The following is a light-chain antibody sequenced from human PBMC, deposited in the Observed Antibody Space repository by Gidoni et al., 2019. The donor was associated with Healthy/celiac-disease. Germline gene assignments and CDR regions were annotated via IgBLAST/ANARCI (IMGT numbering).Light chain of an antibody. J-gene: IGKJ2*01. CDR3: MQALQTPMYT. CDR2: LGS. V-gene: IGKV2-28*01. Sequence: DIVMTQSPLSLPVTPGEPASISCRSSQSLLHSNGYNYLDWYLQKPGQSPQLLIYLGSNRASGVPDRFSGSGSGTDFTLKSSRVEAEDVGVYYCMQALQTPMYTCGQGTKLEIK. CDR1: QSLLHSNGYNY.